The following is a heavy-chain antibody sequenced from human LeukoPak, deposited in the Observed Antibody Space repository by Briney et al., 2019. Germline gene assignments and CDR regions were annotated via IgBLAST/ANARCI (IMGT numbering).Heavy chain of an antibody. CDR1: GFTFSSYA. J-gene: IGHJ4*02. D-gene: IGHD5-24*01. V-gene: IGHV3-30-3*01. CDR3: ARKSRDGYNYDSSGFFDY. CDR2: ISYDGSNK. Sequence: PGRSLRLSCAASGFTFSSYAMHWVRQAPGKGLEWVAVISYDGSNKYYADSVKGRFTISRDNSKNTLYLQMNSLRAEDTAVYYCARKSRDGYNYDSSGFFDYWGQGTLVTVSS.